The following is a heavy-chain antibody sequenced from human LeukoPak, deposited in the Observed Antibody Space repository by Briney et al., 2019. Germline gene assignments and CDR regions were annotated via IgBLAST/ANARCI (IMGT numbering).Heavy chain of an antibody. V-gene: IGHV3-53*01. CDR2: IYSGGTT. CDR1: GFTVSSNY. CDR3: ARDRATGQYYYYGMDV. Sequence: GGSLRLSCAASGFTVSSNYMSWVRQAPGMGLEWVSVIYSGGTTYYADSVKGRFTISRDNSKNMLYLQMNSLRAEDTAVYYCARDRATGQYYYYGMDVWGQGTTVTVSS. D-gene: IGHD2-15*01. J-gene: IGHJ6*02.